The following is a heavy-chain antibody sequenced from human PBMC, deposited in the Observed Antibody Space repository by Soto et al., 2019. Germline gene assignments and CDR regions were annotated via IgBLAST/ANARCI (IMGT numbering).Heavy chain of an antibody. CDR2: ISSSGSTI. J-gene: IGHJ6*02. CDR1: GFTFRDHG. CDR3: ARTLLEYYYGSGSTYYYGMDV. D-gene: IGHD3-10*01. V-gene: IGHV3-48*03. Sequence: GGSLRLSCATSGFTFRDHGMSWVRQAPGKGLDWVSYISSSGSTIYYADSVKGRFTISRDNAKDSLYLQMNSLRAEDTAVYYCARTLLEYYYGSGSTYYYGMDVWGQGTTVTVSS.